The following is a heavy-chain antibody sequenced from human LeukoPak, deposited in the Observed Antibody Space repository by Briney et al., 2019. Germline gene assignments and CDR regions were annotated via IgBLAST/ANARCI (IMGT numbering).Heavy chain of an antibody. D-gene: IGHD5-18*01. J-gene: IGHJ6*03. CDR3: ASLGYSYGLYYYYYYMDV. CDR1: GDSMSDYF. V-gene: IGHV4-38-2*02. Sequence: SETLSLTCTVSGDSMSDYFWTWIRQPPGKGLEWIGSIYYSGSTYYNPSLKSRVTISVDTSKNQFSLKLSSVTAADTAVYSCASLGYSYGLYYYYYYMDVWGKGTTVTVSS. CDR2: IYYSGST.